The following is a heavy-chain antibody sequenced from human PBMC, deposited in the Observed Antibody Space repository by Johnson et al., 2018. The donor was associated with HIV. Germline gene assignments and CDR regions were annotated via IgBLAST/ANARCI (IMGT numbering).Heavy chain of an antibody. Sequence: QVQLVESGGGAVQPGRSLRLSCAASGFTFSSYAMHWVRQAPGKGLEWVAVISYDGSKKYYADSVRGRFTISRDTSKNTLYLQMNSLRAEDTAVYYCAKDSANWGGAFDIWGQGTMVTVSS. CDR2: ISYDGSKK. V-gene: IGHV3-30-3*01. D-gene: IGHD7-27*01. CDR3: AKDSANWGGAFDI. J-gene: IGHJ3*02. CDR1: GFTFSSYA.